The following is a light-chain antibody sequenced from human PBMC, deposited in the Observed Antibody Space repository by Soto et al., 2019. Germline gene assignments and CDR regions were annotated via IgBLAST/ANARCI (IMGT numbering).Light chain of an antibody. Sequence: QSVLSQPASVSGSPGQSVTISCTGTSSDIGSYNLVSWYHHRPGQAPKLVIYEVTRRPSVDSNRFSGSKSGNTASLTIAGLQPDYEGDYYCCSYAGGRTLVVFGGGTK. J-gene: IGLJ3*02. V-gene: IGLV2-23*02. CDR2: EVT. CDR3: CSYAGGRTLVV. CDR1: SSDIGSYNL.